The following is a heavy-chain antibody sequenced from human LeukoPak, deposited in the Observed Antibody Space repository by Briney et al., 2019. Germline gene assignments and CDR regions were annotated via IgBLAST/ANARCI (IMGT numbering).Heavy chain of an antibody. Sequence: ASVKVSCKASGDTFTSYDINWVRQATGQGLEWMGWMNPNSGNTGYAQKFQGRVTMTRNTSISTAYMELSSLRSEDTAVYYCARGKKGVTRRGDYYYYMDVWGKGTTVTVSS. CDR3: ARGKKGVTRRGDYYYYMDV. CDR2: MNPNSGNT. J-gene: IGHJ6*03. D-gene: IGHD2-21*02. V-gene: IGHV1-8*01. CDR1: GDTFTSYD.